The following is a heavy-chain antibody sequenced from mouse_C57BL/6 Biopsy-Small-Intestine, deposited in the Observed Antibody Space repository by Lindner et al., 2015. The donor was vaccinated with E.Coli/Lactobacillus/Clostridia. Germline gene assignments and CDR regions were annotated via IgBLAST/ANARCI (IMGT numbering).Heavy chain of an antibody. J-gene: IGHJ2*01. Sequence: VQLQESGPELVKPGASVKMSCKASGYTFTDHYMNWVKQSHGKSLEWIGDINPKNGYTNYNQKFKGKATLTVDKSSSTAYMELRSLTSEDSAIYFCAREDSNYDYWGQGTTLTVSS. D-gene: IGHD2-5*01. V-gene: IGHV1-26*01. CDR2: INPKNGYT. CDR1: GYTFTDHY. CDR3: AREDSNYDY.